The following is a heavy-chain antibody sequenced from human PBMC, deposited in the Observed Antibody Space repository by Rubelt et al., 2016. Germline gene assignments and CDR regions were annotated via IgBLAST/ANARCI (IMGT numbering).Heavy chain of an antibody. J-gene: IGHJ4*02. CDR1: RDSISSYY. Sequence: VHLQESGPGLVRPSETLSLTCTVSRDSISSYYWSRIRQPPGTGLEWIGCISDSGSTNYNPSLKSRITISVDTSKNQFSLKLSSVTAADTAVYYCARGVRIAARPNYFDYWGQGTLVTVSS. CDR2: ISDSGST. D-gene: IGHD6-6*01. V-gene: IGHV4-59*01. CDR3: ARGVRIAARPNYFDY.